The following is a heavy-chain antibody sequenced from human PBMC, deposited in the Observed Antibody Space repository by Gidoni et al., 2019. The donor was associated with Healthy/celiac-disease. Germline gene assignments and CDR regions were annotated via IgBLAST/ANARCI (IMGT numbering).Heavy chain of an antibody. CDR1: GCTFNDHY. V-gene: IGHV3-72*01. D-gene: IGHD4-17*01. J-gene: IGHJ5*01. CDR3: ARSTTGASGWFDS. Sequence: EVQLVESGGGLVQPGGSLRLSCAASGCTFNDHYMDWVRQAPGKGLEWVGRTRNRANRFTTEYAASVKGRFAISRDDSKNALYLQRNSLKTEDTAVYYCARSTTGASGWFDSWGQGTLVTVSS. CDR2: TRNRANRFTT.